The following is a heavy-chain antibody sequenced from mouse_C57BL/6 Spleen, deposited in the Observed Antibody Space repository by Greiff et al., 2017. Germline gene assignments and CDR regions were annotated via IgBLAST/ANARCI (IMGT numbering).Heavy chain of an antibody. J-gene: IGHJ3*01. CDR1: GYSFTSYY. Sequence: QVQLQQSGPELVKPGASVKISCKASGYSFTSYYIHWVKQRPGQGLEWIGWIYPGSGNTKYNEKFKGKATLTADPSSSTAYMQLSSLTSEDSAVYYCARDGIYYGNPFAYWGQGTLVTVSA. D-gene: IGHD2-1*01. CDR3: ARDGIYYGNPFAY. V-gene: IGHV1-66*01. CDR2: IYPGSGNT.